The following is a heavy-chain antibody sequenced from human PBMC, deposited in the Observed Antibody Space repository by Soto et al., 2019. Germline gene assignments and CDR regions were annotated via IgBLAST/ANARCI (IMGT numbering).Heavy chain of an antibody. CDR3: ARGPPKDAFDI. V-gene: IGHV3-53*01. Sequence: GGSLRLSCAATGFTVSSNYMNWVRQAPGKGLEWVSVMYTGGNTFYADSAKGRFTISRDNSKNTVYLNMNSLRAEDTAVYYCARGPPKDAFDIWGQGTMVTVSS. CDR2: MYTGGNT. J-gene: IGHJ3*02. CDR1: GFTVSSNY.